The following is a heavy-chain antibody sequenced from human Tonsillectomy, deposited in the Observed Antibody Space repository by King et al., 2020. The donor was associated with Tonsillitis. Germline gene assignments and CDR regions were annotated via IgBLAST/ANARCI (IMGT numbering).Heavy chain of an antibody. CDR2: INHIEST. J-gene: IGHJ2*01. CDR1: GGSFSGYY. V-gene: IGHV4-34*01. Sequence: HVQLQQWGAGLLKPSETLSLTCAVYGGSFSGYYWSWIRQPPGSPGKGLEWIGEINHIESTNYNPSLKSRVTISVDTSKNQFSLKLSSVTAADTAVYYCARVPYCSGGTCYLLGYFDLWGRGTLVTVSS. CDR3: ARVPYCSGGTCYLLGYFDL. D-gene: IGHD2-15*01.